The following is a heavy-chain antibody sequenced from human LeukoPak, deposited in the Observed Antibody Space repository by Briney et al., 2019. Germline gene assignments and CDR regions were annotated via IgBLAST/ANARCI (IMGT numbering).Heavy chain of an antibody. D-gene: IGHD3-16*01. V-gene: IGHV3-30*04. Sequence: GGSLRLSCAASGFTFSSYAMHWVRQAPGKGLEWVAVISYDGSNKYYADSVQGRFTISRDNSKNTLYLQMNSLRAEDTAVYYCARDQGGNFDYWGQGTLVTVSS. CDR3: ARDQGGNFDY. CDR2: ISYDGSNK. CDR1: GFTFSSYA. J-gene: IGHJ4*02.